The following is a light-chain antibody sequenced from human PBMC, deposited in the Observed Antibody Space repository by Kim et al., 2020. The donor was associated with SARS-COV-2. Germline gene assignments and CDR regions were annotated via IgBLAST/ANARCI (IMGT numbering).Light chain of an antibody. CDR2: GAS. CDR3: QQLNSYSLT. Sequence: IQMTQSPSSLSASVGDSVTITCRASQDMRNSLAWYQQKPGKVPKLLIYGASTLQSGVPLRFSGSGSGTDFTLTISSLQPEDFATYYCQQLNSYSLTFGGGTTVEI. V-gene: IGKV1-9*01. J-gene: IGKJ4*01. CDR1: QDMRNS.